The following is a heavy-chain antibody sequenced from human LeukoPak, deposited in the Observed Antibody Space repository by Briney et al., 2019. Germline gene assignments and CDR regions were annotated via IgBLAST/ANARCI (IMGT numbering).Heavy chain of an antibody. J-gene: IGHJ5*02. Sequence: AASVKVSCKASGDTFSSYAISLVRQAPGQGLEWMGVIIPILGTANYEQKFQGRVTITEYESTTTAYMELNSLRSEDTAVRYCARDYPYGVVPAARAGNWFDPWGQGTLVTVSS. CDR3: ARDYPYGVVPAARAGNWFDP. D-gene: IGHD2-2*01. V-gene: IGHV1-69*01. CDR1: GDTFSSYA. CDR2: IIPILGTA.